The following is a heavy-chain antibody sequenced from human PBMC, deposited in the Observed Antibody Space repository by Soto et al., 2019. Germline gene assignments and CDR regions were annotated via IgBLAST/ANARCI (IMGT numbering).Heavy chain of an antibody. CDR2: IYYSGGT. Sequence: QVQLQESGPGLVKPSQTLSLTCTVSGGSISRGGYYWSWIRQHPGKGLEWIGYIYYSGGTYYNPSLKGRVTISVDTSENPFSLRLSSVTAADTAVYYCARKDSGYADYMDVWGKGTTVTVSS. CDR3: ARKDSGYADYMDV. CDR1: GGSISRGGYY. D-gene: IGHD5-12*01. V-gene: IGHV4-31*03. J-gene: IGHJ6*03.